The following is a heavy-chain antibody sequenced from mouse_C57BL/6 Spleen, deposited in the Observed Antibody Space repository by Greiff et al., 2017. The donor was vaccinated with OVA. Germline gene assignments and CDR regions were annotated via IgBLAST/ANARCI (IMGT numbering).Heavy chain of an antibody. CDR2: IDPSDSYT. D-gene: IGHD2-1*01. J-gene: IGHJ4*01. CDR1: GYTFTSYW. CDR3: AISYYGNLYAMDY. Sequence: QVQLQQPGAELVMPGASVKLSCKASGYTFTSYWMHWVKQRPGQGLEWIGEIDPSDSYTNYNQKFKGKSTLTVDKSSSTAYMQLSSLTSEDSAVYYCAISYYGNLYAMDYWGQGTSVTVSS. V-gene: IGHV1-69*01.